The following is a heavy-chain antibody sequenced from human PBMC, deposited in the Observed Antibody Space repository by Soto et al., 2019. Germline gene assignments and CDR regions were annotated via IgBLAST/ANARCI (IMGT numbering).Heavy chain of an antibody. CDR2: IYWDDDK. D-gene: IGHD4-17*01. CDR3: ARKNYGHYPTDY. J-gene: IGHJ4*02. CDR1: GFSLSTRGVG. V-gene: IGHV2-5*02. Sequence: QITLKESGPTLVKPTQTLTLTCTFSGFSLSTRGVGVGWIRQPPGKALEWLAVIYWDDDKRYSPSLQSRLTITKDTSKNQVVLTITNMDPVDTATYYCARKNYGHYPTDYWGQGTLVTVSS.